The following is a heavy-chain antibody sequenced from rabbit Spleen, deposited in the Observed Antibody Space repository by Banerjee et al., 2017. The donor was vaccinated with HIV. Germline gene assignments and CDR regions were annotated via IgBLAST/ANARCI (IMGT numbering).Heavy chain of an antibody. J-gene: IGHJ6*01. CDR2: IYAGSSSST. V-gene: IGHV1S45*01. D-gene: IGHD8-1*01. Sequence: QEQLVESGGGLVKPGASLTLTCTASGFSFSSTYDISWVRQAPGKGLEWIACIYAGSSSSTYSATWAKGRFTLSKTSSTTVTLQMTSLTAADTATYFCARDAGTSFSTYGMDLWGPGTLVTVS. CDR3: ARDAGTSFSTYGMDL. CDR1: GFSFSSTYD.